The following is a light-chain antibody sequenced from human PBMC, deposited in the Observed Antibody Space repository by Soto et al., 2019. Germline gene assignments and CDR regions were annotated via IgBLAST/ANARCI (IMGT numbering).Light chain of an antibody. J-gene: IGKJ2*01. CDR1: QAISND. CDR2: SAS. Sequence: AIQMTQSPSSLSASVGDRVTITCRASQAISNDIGWYQQRPGKAPKLLMYSASTLHTDVPSRFSGSGFGSDFTITISSLQPEDFATYYCLQDYSYPYTFGQGTKLEIK. V-gene: IGKV1-6*01. CDR3: LQDYSYPYT.